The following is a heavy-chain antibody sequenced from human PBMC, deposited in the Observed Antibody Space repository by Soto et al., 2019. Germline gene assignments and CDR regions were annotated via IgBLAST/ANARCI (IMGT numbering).Heavy chain of an antibody. Sequence: ASVKVSCKAAGYTFTSYGISGVRQAPGQGLEWMGWISAYNGNTNYAQKLQGRVTMTTDTSPSTAYMELRSLRSDDPAVYYCARWGRVYGDDQGRGRLWVQATTLTISS. CDR3: ARWGRVYGDDQGRGRL. J-gene: IGHJ6*02. CDR2: ISAYNGNT. V-gene: IGHV1-18*01. CDR1: GYTFTSYG. D-gene: IGHD4-17*01.